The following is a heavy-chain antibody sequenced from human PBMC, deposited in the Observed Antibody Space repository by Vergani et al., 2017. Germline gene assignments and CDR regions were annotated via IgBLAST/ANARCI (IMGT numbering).Heavy chain of an antibody. J-gene: IGHJ5*02. CDR2: MYHSGST. Sequence: QVRLQESGPGLVKPSETLSLTCSVSGGSMSGYYWSWIRQPPGKELEWIGYMYHSGSTNYNPTLETRVTISGDTSKNQFSLTLTSVTAADTAVYYCASDTHSGQRADRWGQGILVTVTS. D-gene: IGHD6-19*01. CDR1: GGSMSGYY. V-gene: IGHV4-59*01. CDR3: ASDTHSGQRADR.